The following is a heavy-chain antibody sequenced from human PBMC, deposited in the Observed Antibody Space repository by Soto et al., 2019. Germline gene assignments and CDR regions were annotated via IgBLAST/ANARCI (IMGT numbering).Heavy chain of an antibody. CDR1: GLTFDNAW. CDR2: IKSKTDGGTT. CDR3: TTVDSYGQNQGYYYGMDV. Sequence: GGSLRLSCVTSGLTFDNAWMNWVRQAPGKGLEWVGRIKSKTDGGTTDYAAPVKGRFTISRDDSKNTLYLQMNSLKTEDTAVYYFTTVDSYGQNQGYYYGMDVWGQGTTVTVSS. V-gene: IGHV3-15*07. J-gene: IGHJ6*02. D-gene: IGHD5-18*01.